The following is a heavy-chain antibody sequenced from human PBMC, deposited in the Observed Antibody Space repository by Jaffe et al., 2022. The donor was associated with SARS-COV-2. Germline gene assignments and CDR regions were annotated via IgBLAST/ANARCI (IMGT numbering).Heavy chain of an antibody. CDR3: VRGGWSSPLDY. J-gene: IGHJ4*02. D-gene: IGHD3-16*01. Sequence: EVHLVESGGGLIQPGGSLRLSCAASGFTFSNYAMTWVRQAPGPGKGLEWVSGISGSGGGTFYADSVKGRFTTSRDTSNNTLFLQMKSLRADDTAVYYCVRGGWSSPLDYWGQGTLVTVSS. CDR1: GFTFSNYA. V-gene: IGHV3-23*04. CDR2: ISGSGGGT.